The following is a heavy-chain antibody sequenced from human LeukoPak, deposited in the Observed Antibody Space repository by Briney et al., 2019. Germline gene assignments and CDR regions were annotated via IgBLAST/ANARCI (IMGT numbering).Heavy chain of an antibody. Sequence: GGSLRLSCAASGFTFSSYEMNWVRQAPGKGLEWVSYISSSGSTIYYADSVKGRFTISRDNSKNTLYLQMNSLRAEDTAVYYCAKDRVHGSGNLYFDYWGQGTLVTVSS. CDR1: GFTFSSYE. J-gene: IGHJ4*02. D-gene: IGHD3-10*01. V-gene: IGHV3-48*03. CDR2: ISSSGSTI. CDR3: AKDRVHGSGNLYFDY.